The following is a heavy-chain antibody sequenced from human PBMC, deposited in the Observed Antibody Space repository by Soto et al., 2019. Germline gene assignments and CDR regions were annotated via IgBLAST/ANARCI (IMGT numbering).Heavy chain of an antibody. J-gene: IGHJ2*01. CDR3: AGGREEDVLLWCGELWVWENRGWYFDL. D-gene: IGHD3-10*01. V-gene: IGHV4-31*03. Sequence: QVQLQESGPGLVKPSQTLSLTCTVSGGSISSGGYYWSWIRQHPGKGLEWIGYIYYSGSTYSNPSLKSRVTLSVDTSKNQFSLKLSSVTAADTAVYYCAGGREEDVLLWCGELWVWENRGWYFDLWGRGTLVTVSS. CDR1: GGSISSGGYY. CDR2: IYYSGST.